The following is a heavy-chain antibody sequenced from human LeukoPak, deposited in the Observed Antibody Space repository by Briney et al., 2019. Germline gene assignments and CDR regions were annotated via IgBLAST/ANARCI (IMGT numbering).Heavy chain of an antibody. J-gene: IGHJ5*02. D-gene: IGHD3-3*01. Sequence: PSETLSLTCTVSGGSISSYYWSWIRQPPGKGLEWIGYTYYSGSTNYNPSLKSRVTISVDTSKNQFSLKLSSVTAADTAVYYCARGVSNYDFWSGYYYVFGWFDPWGQGTLVTVSS. CDR1: GGSISSYY. CDR2: TYYSGST. V-gene: IGHV4-59*01. CDR3: ARGVSNYDFWSGYYYVFGWFDP.